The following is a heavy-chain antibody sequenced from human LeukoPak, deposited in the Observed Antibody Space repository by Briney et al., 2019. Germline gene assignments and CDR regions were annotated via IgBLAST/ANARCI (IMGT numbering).Heavy chain of an antibody. J-gene: IGHJ4*02. D-gene: IGHD1-26*01. Sequence: PSETLSLTCSVSGGSISSYYWSWIRQAAGKGLEWIGRIYTSGSTNYNSSLKSRVTMSVDTSKNQFSLKLSSVTAADTAVYYCAREGGGTYYGHYFDYWGQGTLVTVSS. CDR3: AREGGGTYYGHYFDY. CDR1: GGSISSYY. CDR2: IYTSGST. V-gene: IGHV4-4*07.